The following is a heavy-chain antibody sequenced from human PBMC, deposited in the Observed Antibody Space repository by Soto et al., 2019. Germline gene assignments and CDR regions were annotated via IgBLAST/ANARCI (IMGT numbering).Heavy chain of an antibody. D-gene: IGHD4-17*01. V-gene: IGHV4-59*08. J-gene: IGHJ4*02. CDR3: ARRYGGTLDC. CDR2: IYYSGST. CDR1: GGSISSYY. Sequence: SETLSLTCTVSGGSISSYYWSWIRQPPGKGLEWIGYIYYSGSTNYNPSLKSRVTISVDTSKNQFSLKLSSVTAADTAVYYCARRYGGTLDCWGQGTLVTVSS.